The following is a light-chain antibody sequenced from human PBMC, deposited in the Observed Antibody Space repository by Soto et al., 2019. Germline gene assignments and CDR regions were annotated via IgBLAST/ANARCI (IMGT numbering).Light chain of an antibody. Sequence: QSVLTQPPSVSGAPGQRVTISCTGSSPNNGAGYDVQWYQQLPGTAPKLLISGATNRPSGVPDRFYGSKSGTSASLAITGLRAEDEADYYCQSFDSSVSGWLFGGGTKVTVL. CDR2: GAT. V-gene: IGLV1-40*01. J-gene: IGLJ3*02. CDR3: QSFDSSVSGWL. CDR1: SPNNGAGYD.